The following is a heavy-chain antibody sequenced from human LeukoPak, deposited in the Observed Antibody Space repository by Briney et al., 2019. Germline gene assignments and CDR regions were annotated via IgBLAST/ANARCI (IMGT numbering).Heavy chain of an antibody. CDR3: ASNKVRGVIILGYYYGMDV. Sequence: GGSLRLSCAASGFTFSSYSMNWVRQAPGKGLEWVSSISSSSSYIYYADSVRGRFTISRDNAKNSLYLQMNSLRAEDTAVYYCASNKVRGVIILGYYYGMDVWGQGTTVTVSS. J-gene: IGHJ6*02. CDR1: GFTFSSYS. D-gene: IGHD3-10*01. V-gene: IGHV3-21*01. CDR2: ISSSSSYI.